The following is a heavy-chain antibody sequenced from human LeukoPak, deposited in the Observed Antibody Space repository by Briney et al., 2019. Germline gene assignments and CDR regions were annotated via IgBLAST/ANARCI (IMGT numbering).Heavy chain of an antibody. D-gene: IGHD5-24*01. CDR3: AKFPPLDGYNYVYYYYYGMDV. V-gene: IGHV3-7*01. J-gene: IGHJ6*02. CDR2: IKQDTSQI. CDR1: GFTFSSFW. Sequence: GGSLRLSCAASGFTFSSFWMSWVRQAPGKGLEWVANIKQDTSQIYYLDSVNGRFTISRDNAKNSLYLQMTSLRAEDTAGYYCAKFPPLDGYNYVYYYYYGMDVWGQGTTVTVSS.